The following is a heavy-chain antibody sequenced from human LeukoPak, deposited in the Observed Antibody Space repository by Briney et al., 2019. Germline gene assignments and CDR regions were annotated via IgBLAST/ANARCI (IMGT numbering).Heavy chain of an antibody. J-gene: IGHJ4*02. CDR3: ARGWRYSSGWDFDY. D-gene: IGHD6-19*01. V-gene: IGHV4-34*01. CDR2: INHSGST. CDR1: GGSFSGYY. Sequence: SETLSLTCAVYGGSFSGYYWSWIRQPPGKGLEWIGEINHSGSTNYNPSLKSRVTISVDTSKNQFSLKLNSVTAADTAVYYCARGWRYSSGWDFDYWGQGTLVTVSS.